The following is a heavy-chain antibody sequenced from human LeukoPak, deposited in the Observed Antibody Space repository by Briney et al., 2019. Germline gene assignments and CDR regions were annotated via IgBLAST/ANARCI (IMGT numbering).Heavy chain of an antibody. D-gene: IGHD3-9*01. V-gene: IGHV1-18*01. CDR2: ISAYNGNT. CDR3: ARVGILTGYHSLPFAFDI. CDR1: GYTFTSYG. J-gene: IGHJ3*02. Sequence: ASVKVSCKASGYTFTSYGISWVRQAPGQGLEWMGWISAYNGNTNYAQKLQGRVTMTTDTSTSTAYMELRSLRSDDTAVYYCARVGILTGYHSLPFAFDIWGQGTMVTVPS.